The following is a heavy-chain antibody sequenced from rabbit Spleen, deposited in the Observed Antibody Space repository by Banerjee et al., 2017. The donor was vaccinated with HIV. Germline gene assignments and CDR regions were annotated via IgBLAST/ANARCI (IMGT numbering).Heavy chain of an antibody. CDR2: INTATGKS. Sequence: EQLEESGGGLVKPEGSLTLTCKASGVSFSSGYDMCWVRQAPGKGLEWIACINTATGKSVYASWVKGRFTISRTSSTTVTLQMTSLTAADTATYFCARDLVAVIGWNFNLWGPGTLVTVS. V-gene: IGHV1S45*01. D-gene: IGHD1-1*01. J-gene: IGHJ4*01. CDR3: ARDLVAVIGWNFNL. CDR1: GVSFSSGYD.